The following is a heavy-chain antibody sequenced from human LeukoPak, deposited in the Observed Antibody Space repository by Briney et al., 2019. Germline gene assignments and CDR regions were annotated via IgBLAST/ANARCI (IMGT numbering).Heavy chain of an antibody. CDR2: IYSSGST. Sequence: SETLSLTCTVSGVSISSGDYYWSWIRQPPGRGLEWIGYIYSSGSTYCNPSLKSRATVSLDTSKNQLSLKLSSVTAADTAVYYCARPYYYDSRIDPWGQGTLVTVSS. V-gene: IGHV4-30-4*01. D-gene: IGHD3-22*01. CDR1: GVSISSGDYY. J-gene: IGHJ5*02. CDR3: ARPYYYDSRIDP.